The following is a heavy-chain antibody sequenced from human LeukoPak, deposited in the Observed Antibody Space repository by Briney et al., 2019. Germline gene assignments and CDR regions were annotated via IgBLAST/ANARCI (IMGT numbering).Heavy chain of an antibody. CDR1: GYSISSGYY. J-gene: IGHJ4*02. CDR2: IYHSGST. CDR3: ARGSHRITIFGVVPYFDY. D-gene: IGHD3-3*01. Sequence: SETLSFTCTVSGYSISSGYYWGWIRQPPGKGLEWIGSIYHSGSTYYNPSLKSRVTISVDTSKNQFSLKLSSVTAADTAVYYCARGSHRITIFGVVPYFDYWGQGTLVTVSS. V-gene: IGHV4-38-2*02.